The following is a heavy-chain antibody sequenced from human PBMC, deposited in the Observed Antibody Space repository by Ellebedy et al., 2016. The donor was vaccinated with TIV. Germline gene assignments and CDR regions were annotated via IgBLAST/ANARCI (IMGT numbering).Heavy chain of an antibody. V-gene: IGHV3-23*01. Sequence: PGGSLRLSCAASGFSFSSYAMSWVRQAPGKGLERVSGIVGSGGSRYADSVKGRFTISRDNSKSTLDLQMSSLKAEDTAVYYCAKDRTPGDGYWVFDFWGQGTLVTVST. J-gene: IGHJ4*02. CDR2: IVGSGGSR. CDR3: AKDRTPGDGYWVFDF. CDR1: GFSFSSYA. D-gene: IGHD5-18*01.